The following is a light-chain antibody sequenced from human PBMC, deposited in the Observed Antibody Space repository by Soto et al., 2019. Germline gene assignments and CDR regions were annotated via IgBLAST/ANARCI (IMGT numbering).Light chain of an antibody. Sequence: DIQMTQSPSTLSASVGDRVTITCRASQSIGNWLAWYQQKPGKAPKLLIYKTSSLQSGVPSRFSGSGSGTEFTLTISSLQPDDFATYYCQQYNFYSWTFGQGTKVEIK. CDR1: QSIGNW. CDR2: KTS. V-gene: IGKV1-5*03. CDR3: QQYNFYSWT. J-gene: IGKJ1*01.